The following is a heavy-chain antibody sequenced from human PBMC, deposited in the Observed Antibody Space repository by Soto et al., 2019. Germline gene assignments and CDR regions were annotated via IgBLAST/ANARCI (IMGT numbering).Heavy chain of an antibody. V-gene: IGHV2-5*02. D-gene: IGHD6-19*01. CDR2: IYWDDDK. Sequence: QITLKESGPTLVKPTQTLTLTCTFSGFSLSSTRMAVRWIRQPPGKALEWLALIYWDDDKRYSPFLKRRLTIXXXTXXDQVVPTVSNMDPADTAIHYCAHIVVAGLGYYFDYWGQGTLVTVSS. J-gene: IGHJ4*02. CDR3: AHIVVAGLGYYFDY. CDR1: GFSLSSTRMA.